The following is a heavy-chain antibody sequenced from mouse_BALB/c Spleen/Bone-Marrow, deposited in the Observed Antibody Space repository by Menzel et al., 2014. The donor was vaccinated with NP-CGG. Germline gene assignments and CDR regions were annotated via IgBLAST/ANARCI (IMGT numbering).Heavy chain of an antibody. D-gene: IGHD1-2*01. CDR2: IDPANGYS. J-gene: IGHJ1*01. CDR1: GFNIKDTY. CDR3: ALITAATFSYWYFDV. Sequence: VQLKQSGAELVKPGASVKLSCTASGFNIKDTYMHWVKPRPEQGLGWIGRIDPANGYSIYDPKFQGKATITADTTSNTAHLQLSSLTSEDTAVYYCALITAATFSYWYFDVWGAGTTVTVSS. V-gene: IGHV14-3*02.